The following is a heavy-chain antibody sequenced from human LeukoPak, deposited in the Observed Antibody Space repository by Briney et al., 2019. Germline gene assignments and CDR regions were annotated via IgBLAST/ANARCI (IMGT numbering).Heavy chain of an antibody. D-gene: IGHD6-6*01. CDR3: ARIGYSSSSLGF. J-gene: IGHJ4*02. CDR1: GFTFSNYW. CDR2: IKQDGSVK. Sequence: PGGSLRLSCAASGFTFSNYWMTWVRQAPGKGLEWVANIKQDGSVKYYVDSVKGRFTISRDNAKNSLYLRMNGLTAEDTAVYNCARIGYSSSSLGFWGRGTLVTVSS. V-gene: IGHV3-7*03.